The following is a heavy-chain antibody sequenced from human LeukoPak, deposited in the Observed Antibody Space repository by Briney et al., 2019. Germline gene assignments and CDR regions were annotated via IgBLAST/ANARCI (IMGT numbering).Heavy chain of an antibody. CDR1: GGSFSGYY. J-gene: IGHJ4*02. Sequence: PSETLSLTRAVYGGSFSGYYWSWIRQPPGKGLEWIGEINHSGSTNYNPSLKSRVTISVDTSKNQFSLKLSSVTAADTAVYYCAGQMTTVTYYFDYWGQGTLVTVSS. V-gene: IGHV4-34*01. CDR3: AGQMTTVTYYFDY. CDR2: INHSGST. D-gene: IGHD4-11*01.